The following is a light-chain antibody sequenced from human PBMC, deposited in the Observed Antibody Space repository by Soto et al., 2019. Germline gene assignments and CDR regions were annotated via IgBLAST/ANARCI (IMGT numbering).Light chain of an antibody. Sequence: DIQMTQSPSTLSAFVGDTVTITCRASEIINSWLAWHQQKPGRAPNLLIYKASSLESGVPSRFSGRGSGTEFTLTISSLQPDDFATYYCHHYFGDSRTFSQATKLEIK. CDR3: HHYFGDSRT. CDR1: EIINSW. V-gene: IGKV1-5*03. CDR2: KAS. J-gene: IGKJ2*01.